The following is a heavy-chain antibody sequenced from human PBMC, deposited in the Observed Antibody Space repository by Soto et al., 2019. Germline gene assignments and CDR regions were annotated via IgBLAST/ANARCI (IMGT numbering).Heavy chain of an antibody. D-gene: IGHD1-26*01. CDR1: GYSFTSYW. V-gene: IGHV5-51*01. Sequence: PGESLKISCKGSGYSFTSYWIGWVRQMPGKGLEWMGIIYPGDSDTRYSPYFQSQVTISADKSISTPYLQWSSLKATDTAKNYSARLVEGTWPPRYYYYYYMDVWGKGTTVTVSS. CDR2: IYPGDSDT. CDR3: ARLVEGTWPPRYYYYYYMDV. J-gene: IGHJ6*03.